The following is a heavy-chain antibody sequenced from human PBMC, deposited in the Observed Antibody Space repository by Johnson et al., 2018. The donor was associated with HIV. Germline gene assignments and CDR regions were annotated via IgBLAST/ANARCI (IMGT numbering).Heavy chain of an antibody. CDR1: GFTFSSFA. V-gene: IGHV3-30-3*01. CDR3: VRRFYDSSAFDI. CDR2: ISYDGSNK. D-gene: IGHD3-22*01. J-gene: IGHJ3*02. Sequence: QVQLVESGGGVVQPGTSLRLSCAASGFTFSSFAMHWVRQAPGKGLEWMAFISYDGSNKYFTDSVRGRFTISRDNSKNTLFLQMNRLRAEDTAVYYCVRRFYDSSAFDIWGQGTLVTVSS.